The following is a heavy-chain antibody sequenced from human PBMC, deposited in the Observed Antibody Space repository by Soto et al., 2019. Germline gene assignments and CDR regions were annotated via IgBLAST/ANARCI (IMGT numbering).Heavy chain of an antibody. CDR1: GGTFSNYA. CDR3: VRHERNMIIIGCLDP. D-gene: IGHD3-3*02. J-gene: IGHJ5*02. Sequence: QVQLVQSGAEVQKPGSSVKVSCKASGGTFSNYAVNWVRQAPGQGLEWMGRIIPRIGTPQYAQNFQGRVTITADKSRCTAYRVVSSLGSESTAVYYCVRHERNMIIIGCLDPWGQGTPVTVS. V-gene: IGHV1-69*06. CDR2: IIPRIGTP.